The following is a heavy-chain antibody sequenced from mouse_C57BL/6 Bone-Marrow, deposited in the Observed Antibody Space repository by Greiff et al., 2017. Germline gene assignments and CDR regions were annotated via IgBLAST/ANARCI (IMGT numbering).Heavy chain of an antibody. Sequence: QVQLQQSGPELVRPGASVKLSCKASGYTFTSYDISWVKQRTGKGLEWIGDIDPKSGSTSYNEKFKGKATLTADKSSSTAYMELRSLTSEDSAVYFCARGSDDYCSNFDVWGTGTTVTVSS. J-gene: IGHJ1*03. CDR3: ARGSDDYCSNFDV. CDR2: IDPKSGST. D-gene: IGHD2-3*01. V-gene: IGHV1-81*01. CDR1: GYTFTSYD.